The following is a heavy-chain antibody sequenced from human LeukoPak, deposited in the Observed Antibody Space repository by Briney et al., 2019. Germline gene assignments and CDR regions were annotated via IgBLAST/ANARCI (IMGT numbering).Heavy chain of an antibody. CDR3: VRLGPSRYYFDY. Sequence: GESLQISCKVSGYKFTDYWIGWVRPMPGQGLEWMGIVDPSDSDTRYSASLQGQVTISADNAITTAYLQWSTVEASDTAMYYCVRLGPSRYYFDYWGQGTQVTVSS. D-gene: IGHD3-3*01. CDR1: GYKFTDYW. J-gene: IGHJ4*02. V-gene: IGHV5-51*01. CDR2: VDPSDSDT.